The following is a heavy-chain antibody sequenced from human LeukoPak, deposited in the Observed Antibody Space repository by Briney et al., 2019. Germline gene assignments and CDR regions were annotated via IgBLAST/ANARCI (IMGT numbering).Heavy chain of an antibody. CDR2: INWNGGST. CDR3: ARGLYYYDSSGYYYLGY. V-gene: IGHV3-20*04. D-gene: IGHD3-22*01. Sequence: GGSLRLSCAASGFSFSTYGMLWVRQAPGKGLEWVSGINWNGGSTGYADSVKGRFTISRDNAKNSLYLQMNSLRAEDTALYYCARGLYYYDSSGYYYLGYWGQGTLVTVSS. CDR1: GFSFSTYG. J-gene: IGHJ4*02.